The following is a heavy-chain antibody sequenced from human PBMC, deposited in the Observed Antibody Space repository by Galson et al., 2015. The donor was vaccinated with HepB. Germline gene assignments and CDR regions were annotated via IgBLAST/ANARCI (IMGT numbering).Heavy chain of an antibody. CDR2: ISYDGSNK. D-gene: IGHD5-24*01. J-gene: IGHJ4*02. V-gene: IGHV3-30*18. Sequence: SLRLSCAASGFTFSSYGMHWVRQAPGKGLEWVAVISYDGSNKYYADSVKGRFTISRDNSKNTLYLQMNSLRAEDTAVYYCAKDPGVMATIFYFDYWGQGTLVTVSS. CDR1: GFTFSSYG. CDR3: AKDPGVMATIFYFDY.